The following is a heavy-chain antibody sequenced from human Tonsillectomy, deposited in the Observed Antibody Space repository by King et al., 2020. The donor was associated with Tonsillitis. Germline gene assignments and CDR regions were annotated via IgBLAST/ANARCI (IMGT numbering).Heavy chain of an antibody. CDR1: GFTFSSDG. Sequence: EVQLVESGGGLVQPGGSLRLSCAVSGFTFSSDGRSCVRQAPGRGLEWVANIKKDGSGKYYVDSVKGRFTISIDTAKSSLFLQINSLRAEDTAVYYCARGTRPDTALGVAFDIWGQGTMVTDSS. CDR3: ARGTRPDTALGVAFDI. V-gene: IGHV3-7*03. CDR2: IKKDGSGK. J-gene: IGHJ3*02. D-gene: IGHD5-18*01.